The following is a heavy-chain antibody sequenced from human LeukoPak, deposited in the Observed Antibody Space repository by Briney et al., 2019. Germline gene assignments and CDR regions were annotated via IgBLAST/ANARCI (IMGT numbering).Heavy chain of an antibody. CDR2: ISWNSGSI. Sequence: PGGSLRLSCAASGFTFDDYAMHWVRQAPGKGLEWVSGISWNSGSIGYADSVKGRFTISRDNAKNSLYLQMNSLRAEDTALYYCAKDRAGIAVAGLFDYWGQGTLVTVSS. V-gene: IGHV3-9*01. CDR1: GFTFDDYA. J-gene: IGHJ4*02. CDR3: AKDRAGIAVAGLFDY. D-gene: IGHD6-19*01.